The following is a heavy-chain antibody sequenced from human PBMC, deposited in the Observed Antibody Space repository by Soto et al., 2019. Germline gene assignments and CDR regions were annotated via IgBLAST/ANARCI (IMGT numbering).Heavy chain of an antibody. CDR1: GGTFSSYA. CDR2: IIPIFGTA. V-gene: IGHV1-69*01. J-gene: IGHJ6*02. CDR3: ASTPAHYSDYKYYYYYGMDV. D-gene: IGHD4-17*01. Sequence: QVQLVQSGAEVKKPGSSVKVSCKASGGTFSSYAISWVRQAPGQGLEWMGGIIPIFGTANYAQKFQGRVTITADESTSTAYMELISLRSEDTALYYCASTPAHYSDYKYYYYYGMDVWGQGTTVTVSS.